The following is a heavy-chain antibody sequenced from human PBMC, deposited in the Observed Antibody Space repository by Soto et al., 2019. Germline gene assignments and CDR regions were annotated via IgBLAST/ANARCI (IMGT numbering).Heavy chain of an antibody. D-gene: IGHD3-22*01. V-gene: IGHV4-61*08. CDR1: GGSVGSGAYY. J-gene: IGHJ3*01. CDR3: ARHDYSDRAFDL. CDR2: IQYSGDT. Sequence: SETLSLTCIVSGGSVGSGAYYWSWIRQPPGNALEWIGYIQYSGDTNYNSSLKSRVTISVDMSRNRFSLKLTSVTAADTAFYYCARHDYSDRAFDLWGQGTMVTVAS.